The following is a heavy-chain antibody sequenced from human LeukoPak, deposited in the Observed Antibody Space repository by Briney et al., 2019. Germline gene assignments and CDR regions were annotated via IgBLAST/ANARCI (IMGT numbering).Heavy chain of an antibody. CDR1: GFTFSSYG. CDR2: ISYDGSNK. J-gene: IGHJ4*02. D-gene: IGHD4-23*01. V-gene: IGHV3-30*18. Sequence: PGGSLRLSCAASGFTFSSYGMHWVRQAPGKGLEWVAVISYDGSNKYYADSVKGRFTISRDNSKNTLYLQMNSLRAEDTAVYYCAKVGGTTTVGDYWGQGTLVTVSS. CDR3: AKVGGTTTVGDY.